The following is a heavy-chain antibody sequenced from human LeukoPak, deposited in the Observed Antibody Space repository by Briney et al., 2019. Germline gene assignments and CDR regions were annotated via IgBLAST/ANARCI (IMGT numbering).Heavy chain of an antibody. J-gene: IGHJ4*02. D-gene: IGHD1-1*01. V-gene: IGHV4-59*01. CDR3: ARGKNWNDEIFDY. CDR2: IYYSGST. Sequence: SETLSLTCTVSGGSISSYYWSWIRQPPGKGLEWIGYIYYSGSTNYNPSLKSRVTISVDTSKNQFSLKLSSVTAADTAVYYCARGKNWNDEIFDYWGQGTLVTVSS. CDR1: GGSISSYY.